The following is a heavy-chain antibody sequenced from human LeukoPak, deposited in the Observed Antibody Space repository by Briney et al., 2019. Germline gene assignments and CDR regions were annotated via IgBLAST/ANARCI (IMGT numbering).Heavy chain of an antibody. CDR1: GYTFTSYD. D-gene: IGHD3-10*01. J-gene: IGHJ4*02. CDR2: MNPNSGNT. CDR3: ASAADYYGSGGFDY. Sequence: GASVKVSCKASGYTFTSYDINWVRQATGQGLEWMGWMNPNSGNTGYAQKFQGRVTMTRNTSISTAYMELSSLRSEDTAVYYCASAADYYGSGGFDYWGQGTLVTVSS. V-gene: IGHV1-8*01.